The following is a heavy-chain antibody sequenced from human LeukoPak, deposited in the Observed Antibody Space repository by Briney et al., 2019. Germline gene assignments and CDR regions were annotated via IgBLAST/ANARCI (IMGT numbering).Heavy chain of an antibody. J-gene: IGHJ4*02. CDR1: GGSISSGGYS. CDR2: IYHSGST. CDR3: ARVRWLQLPGGSFGSSEIDY. D-gene: IGHD5-24*01. Sequence: PSETLSLTCAVSGGSISSGGYSWSWIRQPPGKGLEWIGYIYHSGSTYYNPSLKSRVTISVDTSKNQFSLKLSSVTAADTAVYYCARVRWLQLPGGSFGSSEIDYWGQGTLVTVSS. V-gene: IGHV4-30-2*01.